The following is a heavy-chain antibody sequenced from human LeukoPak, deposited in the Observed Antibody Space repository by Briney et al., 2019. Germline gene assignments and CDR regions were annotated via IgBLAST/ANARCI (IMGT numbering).Heavy chain of an antibody. Sequence: SETLSLTCTVSGGSISSYYWSWIRQPPGKGLEWIGNIYYSGSTNYNPSLKSRVTISVDTSKNQFSLKLSSVTAADTAVYYCAGTQGGSLSYFDYWGQGTLVTVSS. CDR3: AGTQGGSLSYFDY. J-gene: IGHJ4*02. D-gene: IGHD6-6*01. CDR1: GGSISSYY. V-gene: IGHV4-59*01. CDR2: IYYSGST.